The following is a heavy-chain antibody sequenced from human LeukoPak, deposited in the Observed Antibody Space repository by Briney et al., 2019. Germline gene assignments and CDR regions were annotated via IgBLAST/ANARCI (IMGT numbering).Heavy chain of an antibody. J-gene: IGHJ4*02. CDR3: AESIGRDGYDY. Sequence: SETLSLNCSVSGGSISSSSYYWGWIRQPPGQALEWIGSIYYSGGTYYNPSLKSRVTISVDTSKDQFSLKMSSLTAADTAVYYCAESIGRDGYDYWGQGTLVTVSS. D-gene: IGHD5-24*01. CDR2: IYYSGGT. CDR1: GGSISSSSYY. V-gene: IGHV4-39*07.